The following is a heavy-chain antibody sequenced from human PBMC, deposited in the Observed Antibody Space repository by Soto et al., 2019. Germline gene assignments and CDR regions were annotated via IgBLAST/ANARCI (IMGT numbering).Heavy chain of an antibody. CDR3: ARGPIAARLPSSYFDY. J-gene: IGHJ4*02. CDR2: IVVGSGNT. V-gene: IGHV1-58*01. CDR1: GFTFTSSA. D-gene: IGHD6-6*01. Sequence: SVKVSCKASGFTFTSSAVQWVRQARGQRLEWIGWIVVGSGNTNYAQKFQGRVTITADESTSTAYMELSSLRSEDTAVYYCARGPIAARLPSSYFDYWGQGTLVTVSS.